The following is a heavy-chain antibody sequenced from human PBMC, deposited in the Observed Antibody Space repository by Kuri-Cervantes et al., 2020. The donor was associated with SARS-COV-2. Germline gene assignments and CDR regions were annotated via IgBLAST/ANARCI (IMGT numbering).Heavy chain of an antibody. CDR1: GGSVSSGSYY. J-gene: IGHJ5*02. Sequence: GSLRLSCTVSGGSVSSGSYYWSWIRQPPGKGLEWIGYIYYSGSTNYNPSLKSRVTISVDTSKNQFSLKLSSVTAADTAVYYCARDDLVVVPTGNNWFDPWGQGTLVTVSS. D-gene: IGHD2-2*01. CDR2: IYYSGST. CDR3: ARDDLVVVPTGNNWFDP. V-gene: IGHV4-61*01.